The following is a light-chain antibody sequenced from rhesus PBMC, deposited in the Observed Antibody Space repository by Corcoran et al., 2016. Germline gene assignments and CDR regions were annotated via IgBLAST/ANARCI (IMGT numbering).Light chain of an antibody. CDR3: QQRNSYPYS. Sequence: DIQLTQSPSSLSASVGDRVTITCRASQGISSYLAWYQQKPGKAPKLLIYDASNLQSGVPSRFRGSGSGTEFTLTISSLQPEDFAVYYCQQRNSYPYSFGQGTKVEIK. CDR1: QGISSY. V-gene: IGKV1-38*01. J-gene: IGKJ2*01. CDR2: DAS.